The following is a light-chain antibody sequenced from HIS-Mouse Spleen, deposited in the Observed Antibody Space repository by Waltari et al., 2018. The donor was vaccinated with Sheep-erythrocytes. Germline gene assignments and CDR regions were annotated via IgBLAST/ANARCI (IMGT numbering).Light chain of an antibody. CDR1: SSDVGGYNY. CDR3: CSYAGSYNHV. CDR2: DVS. V-gene: IGLV2-11*01. J-gene: IGLJ1*01. Sequence: QSALTQPRSVSGSPGQSVTISCTGTSSDVGGYNYVSWYRQHPGKAPKLMIYDVSKRPSGVPDRFSGSKSGNTASLTISGLQADDEADYYCCSYAGSYNHVFATGTKVTVL.